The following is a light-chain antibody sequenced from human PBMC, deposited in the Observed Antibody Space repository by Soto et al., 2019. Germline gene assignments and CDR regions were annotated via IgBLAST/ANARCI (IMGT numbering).Light chain of an antibody. V-gene: IGKV1-5*01. Sequence: DIPMTQSPSTLSASVGDRVTITCRASQSFSTWLAWYQQKPGKAPNLLIYDASSLESGVPSRFSGSGSGTEFTLTISSLQPDDFATYYCQQYNSYSGTFGQGTKVEIK. CDR1: QSFSTW. CDR2: DAS. CDR3: QQYNSYSGT. J-gene: IGKJ1*01.